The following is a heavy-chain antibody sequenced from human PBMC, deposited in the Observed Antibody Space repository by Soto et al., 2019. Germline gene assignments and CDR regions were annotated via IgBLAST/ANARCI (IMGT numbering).Heavy chain of an antibody. CDR3: ARNPPNYYDSSGPSYDAFDI. Sequence: GESLKISCKGSGYSFTSYCIGWVRQMPGKGLEWMGIIYPGDSDARYSPSFQGQVTISADKSISTAYLQWSSLKASDTAMYYCARNPPNYYDSSGPSYDAFDIWGQGTMVTVSS. D-gene: IGHD3-22*01. CDR2: IYPGDSDA. CDR1: GYSFTSYC. V-gene: IGHV5-51*01. J-gene: IGHJ3*02.